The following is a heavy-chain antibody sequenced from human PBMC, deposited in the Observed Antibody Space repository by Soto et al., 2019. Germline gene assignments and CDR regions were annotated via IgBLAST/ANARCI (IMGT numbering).Heavy chain of an antibody. D-gene: IGHD4-17*01. CDR3: ASVSYQSLGTVTHVYAFDI. CDR1: GYTFTSYG. J-gene: IGHJ3*02. V-gene: IGHV1-18*01. CDR2: ISAYNGNT. Sequence: ASVKVSCKASGYTFTSYGISWVRQAPGQGLEWMGWISAYNGNTNYAQKLQGRVTMTTDTSTSTAYMELRSLRSDDTAVYYCASVSYQSLGTVTHVYAFDIWAQGTMVTVSS.